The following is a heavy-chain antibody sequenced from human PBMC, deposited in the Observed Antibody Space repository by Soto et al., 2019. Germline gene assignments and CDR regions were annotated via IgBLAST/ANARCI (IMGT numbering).Heavy chain of an antibody. Sequence: PGVLPTVSCRGSECSCAGHGVSRMLQLPGKGLEWMGRIDPSDSYTNYSPSFQGHVTISADKSISTVYLQWSSLKASDTAMYYCASDYDFWSGYLGVWGQGTTVTVSS. CDR2: IDPSDSYT. D-gene: IGHD3-3*01. J-gene: IGHJ6*02. V-gene: IGHV5-10-1*01. CDR1: ECSCAGHG. CDR3: ASDYDFWSGYLGV.